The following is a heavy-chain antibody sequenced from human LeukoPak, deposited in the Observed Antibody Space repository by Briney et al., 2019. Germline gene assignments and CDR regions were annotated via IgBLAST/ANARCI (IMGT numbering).Heavy chain of an antibody. J-gene: IGHJ4*02. CDR1: GYTFTGYY. Sequence: ASVKVSCKASGYTFTGYYMHWVRQAPGQGLEWMGRSNPNSGGTNYAQKFQGRVTMTRDTSISTAYMELSRLRSDDTAVYYCARVHYDTHDRDGDDYWGQGTLSPSPQ. V-gene: IGHV1-2*06. CDR2: SNPNSGGT. D-gene: IGHD3-9*01. CDR3: ARVHYDTHDRDGDDY.